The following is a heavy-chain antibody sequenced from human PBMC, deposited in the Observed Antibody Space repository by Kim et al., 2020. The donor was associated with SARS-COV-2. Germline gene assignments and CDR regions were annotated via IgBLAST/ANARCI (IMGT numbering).Heavy chain of an antibody. CDR3: TTAPFVAAADTFDY. CDR2: IKSKTDGGTT. Sequence: GGSLRLSCAASGFTFSNAWMSWVRQAPGKGLEWVGRIKSKTDGGTTDYAAPVKGRFTISRDDSKNTLYLQMNSLKTAGTAVYYCTTAPFVAAADTFDYWGQGTLVTVSS. D-gene: IGHD6-13*01. J-gene: IGHJ4*02. V-gene: IGHV3-15*01. CDR1: GFTFSNAW.